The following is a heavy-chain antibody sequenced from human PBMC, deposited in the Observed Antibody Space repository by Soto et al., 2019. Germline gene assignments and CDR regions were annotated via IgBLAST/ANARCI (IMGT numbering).Heavy chain of an antibody. CDR2: IYYSGTT. Sequence: QVQLQESGPGLVKPSQTLSLTCTVSGDSISSSEYYWSWIRQHPGKGLEWIGYIYYSGTTYYNPSLKSRLTISLDTSENQFSLKLSSVTAADTAVYYCAREYPAENYFDSWGQGTLVTVSS. CDR1: GDSISSSEYY. CDR3: AREYPAENYFDS. V-gene: IGHV4-31*03. J-gene: IGHJ4*02.